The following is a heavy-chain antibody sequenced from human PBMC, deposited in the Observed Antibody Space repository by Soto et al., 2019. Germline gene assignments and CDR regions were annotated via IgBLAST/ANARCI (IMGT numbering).Heavy chain of an antibody. Sequence: GGSLRLSCAASGFTFSSYGMHWVRQAPGKGLEWVAVIWYDGSNKYYADSVKGRFTISRDNSKNTLYLQMNSLRAEDTAVYYCARDGARGIAVAGINVPDAFDIWGQGTMVTVSS. CDR2: IWYDGSNK. CDR1: GFTFSSYG. CDR3: ARDGARGIAVAGINVPDAFDI. D-gene: IGHD6-19*01. J-gene: IGHJ3*02. V-gene: IGHV3-33*01.